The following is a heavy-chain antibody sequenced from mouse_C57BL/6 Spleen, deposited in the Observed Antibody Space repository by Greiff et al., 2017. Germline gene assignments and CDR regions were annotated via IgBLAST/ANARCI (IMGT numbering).Heavy chain of an antibody. J-gene: IGHJ4*01. V-gene: IGHV1-61*01. CDR2: IYPSDSET. CDR3: ARWGTTVGGYAMDY. D-gene: IGHD1-1*01. CDR1: GYTFTSYW. Sequence: QVQLQQPGAELVRPGSSVKLSCKASGYTFTSYWMDWVKQRPGQGLEWIGNIYPSDSETHYNQKFKDKATLTVDKSSSTAYMQLSSLTSEDSAVYYCARWGTTVGGYAMDYWGQGTSVTVSS.